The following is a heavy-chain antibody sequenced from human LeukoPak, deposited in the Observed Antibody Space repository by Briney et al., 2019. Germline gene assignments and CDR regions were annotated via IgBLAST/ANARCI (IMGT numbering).Heavy chain of an antibody. J-gene: IGHJ4*02. D-gene: IGHD5-24*01. CDR3: ATRRDGYNLIPYFDY. Sequence: GASVKVSCKASGGTFSSYAISWVRQAPGQGLEWMGGIIPIFGTANYAQKFQGRVTITADESTSTAYMELSSLRSEDTAVYYCATRRDGYNLIPYFDYWGQGTLVTVSS. CDR2: IIPIFGTA. CDR1: GGTFSSYA. V-gene: IGHV1-69*13.